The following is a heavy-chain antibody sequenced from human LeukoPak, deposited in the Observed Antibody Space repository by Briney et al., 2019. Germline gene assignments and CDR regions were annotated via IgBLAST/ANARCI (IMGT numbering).Heavy chain of an antibody. CDR3: ASIVPAAIPY. CDR1: GGSFSGYY. J-gene: IGHJ4*02. Sequence: SETLSLTCAVYGGSFSGYYWSWIRQPPGKGLEWIGEINHSGSTNYNPSLKSRVTISVETSKNQFSLNLSSVTAANTALYYCASIVPAAIPYWGQGTLVTVSS. CDR2: INHSGST. D-gene: IGHD2-2*01. V-gene: IGHV4-34*01.